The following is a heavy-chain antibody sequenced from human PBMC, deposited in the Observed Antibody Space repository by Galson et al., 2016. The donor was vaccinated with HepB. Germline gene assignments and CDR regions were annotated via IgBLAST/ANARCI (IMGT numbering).Heavy chain of an antibody. J-gene: IGHJ6*02. D-gene: IGHD1-26*01. CDR2: IWYDGSNK. V-gene: IGHV3-33*03. Sequence: SLRLSCAAAGFTFSRYGKHWVRQAPGPGLEWVAVIWYDGSNKYYADSVTGRFTISRDNSKNTLYMQMNSLRAEDTAVYYCAKGGELRGVYYYYGMDGWGQGTTVTVSS. CDR1: GFTFSRYG. CDR3: AKGGELRGVYYYYGMDG.